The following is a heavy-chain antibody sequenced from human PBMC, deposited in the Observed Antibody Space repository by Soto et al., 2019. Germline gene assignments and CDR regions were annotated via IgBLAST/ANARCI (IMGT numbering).Heavy chain of an antibody. CDR2: IYHGGST. J-gene: IGHJ6*02. Sequence: SETLSLTCAVSGGSISSANWWTWVRQPPGKGLEWIGEIYHGGSTSYNPSLKSRVTLSLDKFKNHFSLNLTSVTAADTAVYYCARLSFSYGVDVWGQGTTVTVSS. CDR1: GGSISSANW. V-gene: IGHV4-4*02. CDR3: ARLSFSYGVDV.